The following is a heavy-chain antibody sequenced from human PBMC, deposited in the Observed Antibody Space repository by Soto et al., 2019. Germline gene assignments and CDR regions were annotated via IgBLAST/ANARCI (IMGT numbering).Heavy chain of an antibody. Sequence: QITLNESGPTVVRPTETLTLTCRFSGFSLTTSGVGVSWVRQSPGKAPEWLALIYWDDDKRYSASLKSRLTITKSTSKNQVVLTVANLDPTDTATYYCAHRVLRTVFGLVTTTAIYFDFWGQGTPVAVSS. CDR1: GFSLTTSGVG. CDR2: IYWDDDK. CDR3: AHRVLRTVFGLVTTTAIYFDF. V-gene: IGHV2-5*02. J-gene: IGHJ4*02. D-gene: IGHD3-3*01.